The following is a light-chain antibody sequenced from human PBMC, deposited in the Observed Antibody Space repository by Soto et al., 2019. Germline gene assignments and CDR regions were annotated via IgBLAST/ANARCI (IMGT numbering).Light chain of an antibody. CDR3: QQYKTYSPWT. Sequence: DIQMTQSPSILSASIGDRVTITCRASQSVSSWLAWYQQKPGKAPKVLIYKASSLESGVPSRFSGSGSGTEFTLTISSLQPDDFATYYCQQYKTYSPWTFGQGTKVDI. V-gene: IGKV1-5*03. CDR2: KAS. J-gene: IGKJ1*01. CDR1: QSVSSW.